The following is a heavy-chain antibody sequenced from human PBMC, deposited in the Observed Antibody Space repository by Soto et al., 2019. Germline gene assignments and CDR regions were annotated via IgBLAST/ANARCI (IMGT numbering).Heavy chain of an antibody. D-gene: IGHD3-22*01. CDR2: ISYDGSNK. V-gene: IGHV3-30-3*01. CDR3: ASPVNYYDSSGPDY. Sequence: GGSLRLSCAASGFTFSSYAMHWVRQAPGKGLEWVAVISYDGSNKYYADSVKGRFTISRDNSKNTLYLQMNSLRAEDTAVYYCASPVNYYDSSGPDYWGQGTLVTVSS. J-gene: IGHJ4*02. CDR1: GFTFSSYA.